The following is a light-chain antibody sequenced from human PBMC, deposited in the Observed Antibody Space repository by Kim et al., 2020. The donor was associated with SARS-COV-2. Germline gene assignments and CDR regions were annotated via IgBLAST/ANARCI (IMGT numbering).Light chain of an antibody. V-gene: IGKV3-11*01. CDR2: DAA. J-gene: IGKJ4*01. Sequence: PGEGAHRAGRDRHYVGLRLGWYLQKRRQAPRLLNYDAAIRANDIPDRLSGSGSGTDLTLTISILEPEDFAIYYCQQHSKWYPASSFGGGTKLEI. CDR1: HYVGLR. CDR3: QQHSKWYPASS.